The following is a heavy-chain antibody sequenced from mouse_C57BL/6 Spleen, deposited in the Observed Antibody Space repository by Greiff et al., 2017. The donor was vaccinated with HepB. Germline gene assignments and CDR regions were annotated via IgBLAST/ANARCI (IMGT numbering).Heavy chain of an antibody. CDR3: AKKREDDYGFDY. J-gene: IGHJ2*01. Sequence: EVHLVESGGGLVKPGGSLKLSCAASGFTFSSYAMSWVRQTPEKRLEWVATISDGGSYTYYPDNVKGRFTISRDNAKNNLYLQMSHLKSEDTAMYYCAKKREDDYGFDYWGQGTTLTVSS. D-gene: IGHD2-4*01. CDR1: GFTFSSYA. V-gene: IGHV5-4*01. CDR2: ISDGGSYT.